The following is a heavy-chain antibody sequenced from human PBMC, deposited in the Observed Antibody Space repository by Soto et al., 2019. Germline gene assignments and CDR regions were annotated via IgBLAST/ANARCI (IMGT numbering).Heavy chain of an antibody. V-gene: IGHV3-30*18. CDR2: ISYDGSNK. CDR1: GFTFSSYG. D-gene: IGHD6-19*01. J-gene: IGHJ4*02. CDR3: AKAPSDSSGFDY. Sequence: QPGGSLRLSCAASGFTFSSYGMHWVRQAPGKGLEWVAVISYDGSNKYYADSVKGRFTISRDNSKNTLYLQMNSLRAEDTAVYYCAKAPSDSSGFDYWGQGTLVTVSS.